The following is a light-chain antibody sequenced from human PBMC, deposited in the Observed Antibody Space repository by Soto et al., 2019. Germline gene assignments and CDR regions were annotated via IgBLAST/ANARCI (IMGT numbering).Light chain of an antibody. CDR2: NAS. Sequence: EIVMTQSPATLSVSPGASATLSCRASQSINRDLAWYVQKPGQAPRLLIYNASNRATGVPDRITGSGSGTDFTLSISRLEPEEFAVYYCQQYGGSTRTFGQGTKVDI. CDR1: QSINRD. V-gene: IGKV3-20*01. J-gene: IGKJ2*01. CDR3: QQYGGSTRT.